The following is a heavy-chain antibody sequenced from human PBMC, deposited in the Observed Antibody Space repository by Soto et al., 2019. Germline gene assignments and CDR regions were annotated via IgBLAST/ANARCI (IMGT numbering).Heavy chain of an antibody. CDR2: ISTSNGDT. V-gene: IGHV1-18*01. D-gene: IGHD3-10*01. CDR3: AREWDYYASRSYSNSFDT. CDR1: GYTFAHYG. J-gene: IGHJ5*02. Sequence: QVQLVQSGTEVKKPGASVKVSCKASGYTFAHYGLVWVRQAPGQGLEWMGWISTSNGDTNYTPKLQGRVTMTKDTSTNTAYMELRSLTADDTAVYYCAREWDYYASRSYSNSFDTWGQGTLVTVSS.